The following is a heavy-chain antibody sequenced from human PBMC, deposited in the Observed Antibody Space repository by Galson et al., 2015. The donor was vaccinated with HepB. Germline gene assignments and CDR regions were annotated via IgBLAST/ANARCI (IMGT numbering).Heavy chain of an antibody. Sequence: SVKVSCKASGYNFAAYYMHWVRQAPGQGLEWMGWIYPNTGGTHFAQKFQGRVTMARDTSITTAYMELSGLRSDDTAGYYCARAQRSYYSDSSGYHRSVAFDVWGQGTMVTVSS. J-gene: IGHJ3*01. CDR1: GYNFAAYY. V-gene: IGHV1-2*02. CDR2: IYPNTGGT. CDR3: ARAQRSYYSDSSGYHRSVAFDV. D-gene: IGHD3-22*01.